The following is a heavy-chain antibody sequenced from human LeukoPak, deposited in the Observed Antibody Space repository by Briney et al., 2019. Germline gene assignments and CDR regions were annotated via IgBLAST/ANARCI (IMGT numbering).Heavy chain of an antibody. Sequence: GKSLRLSCAASGFTFSNYAMHWVRQAPGKGLEYVSAISSNGGSTYYANSVKGRFTISRDNSKNTLYLQMGSLRAEDMAVYYCASKLEGFRDAFDIWGQGTMVTVSS. V-gene: IGHV3-64*01. CDR2: ISSNGGST. J-gene: IGHJ3*02. CDR3: ASKLEGFRDAFDI. D-gene: IGHD1-26*01. CDR1: GFTFSNYA.